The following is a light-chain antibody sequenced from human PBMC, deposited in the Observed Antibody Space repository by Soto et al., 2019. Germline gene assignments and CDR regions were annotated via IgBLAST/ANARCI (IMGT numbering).Light chain of an antibody. J-gene: IGKJ1*01. CDR3: QQYGRSPPWT. CDR2: GAS. Sequence: EIVLTQSPGTLSVSLGDRATLSCRASQIISSSYLAWYQQKPGQAPGLLFYGASNRATGIPDRFSGSGSGTDFTLTISRLEPEDFAVYYCQQYGRSPPWTFGQGTKVEIK. V-gene: IGKV3-20*01. CDR1: QIISSSY.